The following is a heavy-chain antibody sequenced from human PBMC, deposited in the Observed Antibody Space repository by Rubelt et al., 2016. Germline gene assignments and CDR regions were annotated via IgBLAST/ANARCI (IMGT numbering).Heavy chain of an antibody. J-gene: IGHJ6*03. D-gene: IGHD6-6*01. CDR2: IYYSGST. Sequence: GLEWIGYIYYSGSTYYNPSLKSRVTISVDTSKNQFSLKLSSVTAADTAVYYCARAYSSSRYYYMDVWGKGTTVTVSS. V-gene: IGHV4-31*02. CDR3: ARAYSSSRYYYMDV.